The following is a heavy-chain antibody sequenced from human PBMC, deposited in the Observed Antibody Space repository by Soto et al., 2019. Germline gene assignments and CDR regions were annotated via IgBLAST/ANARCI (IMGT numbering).Heavy chain of an antibody. CDR3: ATPTVTTPYYYYGMDV. V-gene: IGHV4-31*03. CDR1: GGSISSGGYY. J-gene: IGHJ6*02. D-gene: IGHD4-4*01. Sequence: PSETLSLTCTVSGGSISSGGYYWSWIRQHPGKGLEWIGYIYYSGSTYYNPSLKSRVTISVDTSKNQFSLKLSSVTAADTAVYYCATPTVTTPYYYYGMDVWGQGTTVTVSS. CDR2: IYYSGST.